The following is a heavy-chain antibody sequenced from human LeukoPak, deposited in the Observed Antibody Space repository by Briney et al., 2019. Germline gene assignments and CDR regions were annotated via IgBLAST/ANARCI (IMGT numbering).Heavy chain of an antibody. V-gene: IGHV1-46*01. D-gene: IGHD3-22*01. J-gene: IGHJ3*02. Sequence: ASVKVSCKASGYTFTSYYMHWVRQAPGQGLEWMGKINPSGGSTSYAQKFQGRVTMTRDTSTSTVYMELSSLRSEDTAVYYCARDNYYDSSGYRDPYAFDIWGQGTMVTVSS. CDR1: GYTFTSYY. CDR3: ARDNYYDSSGYRDPYAFDI. CDR2: INPSGGST.